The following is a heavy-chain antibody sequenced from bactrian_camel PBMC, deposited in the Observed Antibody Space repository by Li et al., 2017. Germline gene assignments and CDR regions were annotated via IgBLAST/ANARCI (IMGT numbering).Heavy chain of an antibody. CDR2: VYNGAGEP. J-gene: IGHJ4*01. CDR3: AADAGACFHYELGEIADEINY. V-gene: IGHV3S54*01. Sequence: HVQLVESGGGSVQAGGSLRLSCAASGSDFNANYMVMAWFRQGPGREEREVVAVVYNGAGEPYYDDSVKGRFAIGHDNTNNTVYLQMSSLKPEDTAMYYCAADAGACFHYELGEIADEINYSGQGTQVTVS. CDR1: GSDFNANYMV. D-gene: IGHD1*01.